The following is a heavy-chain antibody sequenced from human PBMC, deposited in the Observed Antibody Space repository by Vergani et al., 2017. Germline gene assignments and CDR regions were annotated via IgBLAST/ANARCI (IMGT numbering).Heavy chain of an antibody. J-gene: IGHJ4*02. CDR1: GGSISSSSYY. D-gene: IGHD6-19*01. V-gene: IGHV4-39*01. Sequence: QLQLQESGPGLVKPSETLSLTCTVSGGSISSSSYYWGWIRQPPGKGLEWIGSIYYSGSTYYNPSLKSRVTISVDTSKNQFSLKLSSVTAADTAVYYCVRHSTRFIAVAGPYFDYWGQGTLVTVSS. CDR2: IYYSGST. CDR3: VRHSTRFIAVAGPYFDY.